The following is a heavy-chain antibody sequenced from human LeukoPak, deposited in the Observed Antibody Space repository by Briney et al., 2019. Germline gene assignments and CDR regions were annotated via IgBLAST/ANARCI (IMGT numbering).Heavy chain of an antibody. CDR1: GYTFTGYG. CDR3: ASQSGWSDYYYYGMDV. D-gene: IGHD6-19*01. V-gene: IGHV1-18*01. J-gene: IGHJ6*02. Sequence: ASVKVSCKASGYTFTGYGISWVRQAPGQGLEWMGWISAYNGNTNYAQKLQGRVTMTTDTSTSTAYMELSSLRSEDTAVYYCASQSGWSDYYYYGMDVWGQGTTVTVSS. CDR2: ISAYNGNT.